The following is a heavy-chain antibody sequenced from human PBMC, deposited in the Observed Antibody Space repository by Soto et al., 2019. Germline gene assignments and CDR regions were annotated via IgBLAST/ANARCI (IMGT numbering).Heavy chain of an antibody. D-gene: IGHD3-3*01. J-gene: IGHJ5*02. CDR1: GYTFTSYG. Sequence: ASVKVSCKASGYTFTSYGISWVRQAPGQGLEWMGWISANSGNTNYAQKFQGWVTMTRDTSMSTAYMELSRLRSDDTAVYYCARTYYDFWSGYYSWFDPWGQGTLVTVSS. CDR2: ISANSGNT. CDR3: ARTYYDFWSGYYSWFDP. V-gene: IGHV1-18*01.